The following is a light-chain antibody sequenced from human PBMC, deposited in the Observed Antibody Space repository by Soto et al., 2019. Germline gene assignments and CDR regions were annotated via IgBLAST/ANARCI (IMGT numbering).Light chain of an antibody. CDR2: DAS. Sequence: VLTHSPVSVSLTPGERATVSCRASQSVPRHLAWYQQRPGLPPRLLIYDASSRATGVPDRFSGSGSGTDFILTISSLEPEDFAVYCGQQSGKAPPENSFG. J-gene: IGKJ2*03. CDR1: QSVPRH. CDR3: QQSGKAPPENS. V-gene: IGKV3-11*01.